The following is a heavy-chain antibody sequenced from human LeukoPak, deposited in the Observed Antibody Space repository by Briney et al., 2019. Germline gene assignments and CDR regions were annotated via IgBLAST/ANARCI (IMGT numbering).Heavy chain of an antibody. CDR1: GFTFSSYE. CDR3: AREPSRSPYYFDY. Sequence: PGGSLRLSCAASGFTFSSYEMNWVRQAPGKGLECVSYISSSGSTIYYADSVKGRFTISRDNAKNSLYLQMNSLRAEDTAVYYCAREPSRSPYYFDYWGQGTLVTVSS. CDR2: ISSSGSTI. J-gene: IGHJ4*02. V-gene: IGHV3-48*03.